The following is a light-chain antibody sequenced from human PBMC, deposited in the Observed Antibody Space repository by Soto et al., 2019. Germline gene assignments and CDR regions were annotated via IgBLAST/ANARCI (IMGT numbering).Light chain of an antibody. CDR1: HSISSW. CDR2: AAS. V-gene: IGKV1-5*01. Sequence: DIQMTQSPSTLSASVGDRVTITCRASHSISSWLAWYQQKPGKAPNLLIYAASTLQSGVPSRFSGSGSGTDFTLTISCLQSEDFATYYCQQYYSYPPITFGQGTRLENK. CDR3: QQYYSYPPIT. J-gene: IGKJ5*01.